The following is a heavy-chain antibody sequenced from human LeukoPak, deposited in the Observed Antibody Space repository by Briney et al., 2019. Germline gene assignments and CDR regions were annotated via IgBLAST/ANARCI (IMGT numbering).Heavy chain of an antibody. CDR2: INHSGST. V-gene: IGHV4-34*01. Sequence: SETLSLTCAVYGGSFSGYYWSWIRQPPGKGLEWIGEINHSGSTNYNPSLKSRVTISVDTSKNQFSLKLSSMTAADTAVYYCASGQLVVYWGQGTRVTVSS. D-gene: IGHD6-6*01. CDR3: ASGQLVVY. CDR1: GGSFSGYY. J-gene: IGHJ4*02.